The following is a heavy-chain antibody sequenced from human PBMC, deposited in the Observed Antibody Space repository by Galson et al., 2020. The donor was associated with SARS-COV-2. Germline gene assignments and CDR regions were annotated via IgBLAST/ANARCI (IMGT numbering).Heavy chain of an antibody. CDR3: ARDLLNAFDI. CDR1: GFTVSSHY. Sequence: GGSLRLSCAASGFTVSSHYMNWVRQAPGKGLEWVSVLHSGGGTYYADSVKCRFTISRDNSKNTLYLRMNSLRAEDTAMYYCARDLLNAFDIWGQGTMVTISS. CDR2: LHSGGGT. D-gene: IGHD2-15*01. J-gene: IGHJ3*02. V-gene: IGHV3-53*05.